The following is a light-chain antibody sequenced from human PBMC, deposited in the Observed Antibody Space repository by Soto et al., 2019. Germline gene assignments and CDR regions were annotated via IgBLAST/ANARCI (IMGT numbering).Light chain of an antibody. CDR1: SSDIGRYNF. CDR3: TSYTITRPYV. Sequence: QSALTQPASMSGSPGQSITISCTGTSSDIGRYNFVSWYQHHPGKAPKLIIYEATKRPSGVSYRFSGSKSGNTASLTISGLQAEDEADYYCTSYTITRPYVCGTGTKGTVL. J-gene: IGLJ1*01. CDR2: EAT. V-gene: IGLV2-14*01.